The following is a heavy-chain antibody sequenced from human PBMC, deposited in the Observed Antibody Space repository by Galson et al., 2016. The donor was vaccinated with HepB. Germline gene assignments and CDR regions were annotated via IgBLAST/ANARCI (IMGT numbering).Heavy chain of an antibody. J-gene: IGHJ4*02. Sequence: SLRLSCAASGFSFNSYAMHWVRQAPGKGLEWVAVISYDGKNRYVSDSVRGRFTISRDDSRNTLYLQMTSLRAEDTALYYCAGGAGYTGGWYMSPFDYWGQGTLVTVSS. CDR1: GFSFNSYA. CDR3: AGGAGYTGGWYMSPFDY. CDR2: ISYDGKNR. V-gene: IGHV3-30*04. D-gene: IGHD6-19*01.